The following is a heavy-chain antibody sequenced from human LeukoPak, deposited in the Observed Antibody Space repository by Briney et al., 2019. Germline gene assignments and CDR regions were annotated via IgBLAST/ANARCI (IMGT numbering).Heavy chain of an antibody. J-gene: IGHJ4*02. Sequence: GGSLRLSCAASGFTFSNVWMNWVRQAPGKGLEWVGLIKRKTNGGATEYAAPVKGRFVISRDDSENTLYLQMNSLKTEDTAVYYCATDLSQRHYIDWGQGTLVTVSS. D-gene: IGHD2-2*02. CDR3: ATDLSQRHYID. V-gene: IGHV3-15*01. CDR2: IKRKTNGGAT. CDR1: GFTFSNVW.